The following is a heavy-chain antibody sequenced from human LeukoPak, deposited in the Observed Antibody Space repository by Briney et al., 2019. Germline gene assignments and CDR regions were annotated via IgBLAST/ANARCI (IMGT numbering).Heavy chain of an antibody. Sequence: GGSLRLSCAASGFTFSSYGMHWVRQAPGKGLEWVAFIRYDGSNKYYADSVKGRFTISRDNSKNTLYLQMNSLRAEDTAVYYCAKAGRGVVTAISLTYYYYMDVWGKGTTVTISS. J-gene: IGHJ6*03. CDR2: IRYDGSNK. CDR3: AKAGRGVVTAISLTYYYYMDV. D-gene: IGHD2-21*02. CDR1: GFTFSSYG. V-gene: IGHV3-30*02.